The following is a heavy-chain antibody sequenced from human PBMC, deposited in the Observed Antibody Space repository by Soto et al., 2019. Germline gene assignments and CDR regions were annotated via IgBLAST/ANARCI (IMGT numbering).Heavy chain of an antibody. CDR1: GGSFRGYY. CDR2: INHSGST. CDR3: ARGATGRYYYYYMDV. Sequence: PSETLSLTCAVYGGSFRGYYWSWIRQPPGKGLEWIGEINHSGSTNYNPSLKSRVTISVDTSKNQFSLKLISVTAADTAVYYCARGATGRYYYYYMDVWGKGTTVTVSS. D-gene: IGHD3-10*01. V-gene: IGHV4-34*01. J-gene: IGHJ6*03.